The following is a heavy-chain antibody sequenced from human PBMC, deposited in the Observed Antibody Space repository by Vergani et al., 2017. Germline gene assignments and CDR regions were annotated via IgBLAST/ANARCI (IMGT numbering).Heavy chain of an antibody. J-gene: IGHJ3*01. Sequence: VSCKGSSHTFQTYGISWVRQAPGKGLEWMAWIRPYTGHTIYAQKFQVRVTMTADTSTNTAYMELRSLRSDDTAVYFCARVAPSNSEVTPTAFDVWGQGTMVTVSS. CDR1: SHTFQTYG. D-gene: IGHD1-1*01. CDR2: IRPYTGHT. CDR3: ARVAPSNSEVTPTAFDV. V-gene: IGHV1-18*01.